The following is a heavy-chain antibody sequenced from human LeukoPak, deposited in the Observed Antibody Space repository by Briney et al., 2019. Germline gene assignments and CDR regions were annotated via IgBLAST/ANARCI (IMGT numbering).Heavy chain of an antibody. CDR3: ARVVQYQLLNAFDI. CDR1: GFTFSRYT. V-gene: IGHV3-48*01. J-gene: IGHJ3*02. D-gene: IGHD2-2*01. CDR2: ISSSTSTI. Sequence: GGSLRLSCATSGFTFSRYTMNWVRQAPGKGLEWVSYISSSTSTIYYADSVKGRFTISRDNAKNSLYLQMNSLRAEDTAVYYCARVVQYQLLNAFDIWGQGTMDTVSS.